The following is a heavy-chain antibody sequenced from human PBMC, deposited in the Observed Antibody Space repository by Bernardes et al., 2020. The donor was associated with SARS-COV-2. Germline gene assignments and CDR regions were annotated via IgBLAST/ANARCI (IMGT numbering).Heavy chain of an antibody. CDR2: IKSKTDGGTT. J-gene: IGHJ3*02. V-gene: IGHV3-15*01. Sequence: VGSLLLSCAASGFTFRNAWMSWVRQAPGQGLAWVGRIKSKTDGGTTDYAAPVKGRFTISRDDSKNTLYLQMNSLKTEDTAVYYCTTGGAITIFGVVIVMDAFDIWGQGKMVTGSA. D-gene: IGHD3-3*01. CDR3: TTGGAITIFGVVIVMDAFDI. CDR1: GFTFRNAW.